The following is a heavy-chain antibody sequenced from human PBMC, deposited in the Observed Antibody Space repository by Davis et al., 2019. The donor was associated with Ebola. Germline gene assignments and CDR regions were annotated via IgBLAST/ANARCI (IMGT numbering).Heavy chain of an antibody. V-gene: IGHV1-3*01. J-gene: IGHJ4*02. D-gene: IGHD3-16*01. CDR1: GYTFSTYA. CDR3: ARTFVGGWLFDY. CDR2: INVAKGNT. Sequence: AASVKVSCKASGYTFSTYAIHWLRQAPGQRLAWMGLINVAKGNTKYSQKFQGRVTMTRDTSAGTAYMEMNSLTSEDTAVYYCARTFVGGWLFDYWGQGTLVTVSS.